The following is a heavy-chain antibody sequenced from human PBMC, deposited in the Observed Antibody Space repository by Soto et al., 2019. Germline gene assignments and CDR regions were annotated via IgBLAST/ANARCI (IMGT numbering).Heavy chain of an antibody. Sequence: PGESLKISCKASGYSFANYWIGWVCQKPGKGLEWMGVIYPGDSETTYSPSFEGQVIISVDTSRGTAFLEWSSLKASDTAMYYCARPGAPTDTVVYDFWGQGTQVTSPQ. CDR1: GYSFANYW. CDR3: ARPGAPTDTVVYDF. CDR2: IYPGDSET. D-gene: IGHD5-18*01. J-gene: IGHJ4*02. V-gene: IGHV5-51*01.